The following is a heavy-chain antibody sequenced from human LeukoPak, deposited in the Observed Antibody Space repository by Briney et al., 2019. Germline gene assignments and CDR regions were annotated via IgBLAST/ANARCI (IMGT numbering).Heavy chain of an antibody. V-gene: IGHV4-59*12. CDR1: GGSISSYY. CDR2: IYYSGST. Sequence: SETLSLTCTVSGGSISSYYWSWIRQPPGKGLEWIGYIYYSGSTNYNPSLKSRVTISVDTSKNQFSLKLSSVTAADTAVYYCARDLGDSSGSWGQGTLVTVSS. J-gene: IGHJ4*02. CDR3: ARDLGDSSGS. D-gene: IGHD3-22*01.